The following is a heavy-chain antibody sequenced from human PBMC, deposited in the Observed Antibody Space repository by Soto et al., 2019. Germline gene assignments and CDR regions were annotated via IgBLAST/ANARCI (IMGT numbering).Heavy chain of an antibody. CDR1: GFSFSTYA. J-gene: IGHJ4*02. V-gene: IGHV3-64D*06. CDR3: VKSPYYDSSGYYPN. D-gene: IGHD3-22*01. CDR2: ISSNGGST. Sequence: PGGSLRLSCAASGFSFSTYAMHWVRQAPGKGLEYVSAISSNGGSTYYADSVKGRFTISRDNSKNTLYLQISSLRAEDTAVYYCVKSPYYDSSGYYPNWGQGTLVTVSS.